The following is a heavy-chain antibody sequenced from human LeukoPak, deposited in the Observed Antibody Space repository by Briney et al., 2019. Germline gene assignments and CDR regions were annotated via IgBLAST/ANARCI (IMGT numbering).Heavy chain of an antibody. CDR3: ANGGILTGYYGPFDY. CDR2: ISYDGSNK. CDR1: GFTFSSYG. D-gene: IGHD3-9*01. J-gene: IGHJ4*02. V-gene: IGHV3-30*18. Sequence: GGSLRLSCAASGFTFSSYGMHWVRQAPGKGLEWVAVISYDGSNKYYADSVKGRFTISRDNSKNTLYLQMNSLRAEDTAVYYCANGGILTGYYGPFDYWGQGTLVTVSS.